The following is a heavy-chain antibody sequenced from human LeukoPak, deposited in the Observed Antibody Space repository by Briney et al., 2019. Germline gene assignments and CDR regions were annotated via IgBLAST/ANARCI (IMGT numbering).Heavy chain of an antibody. CDR3: ARGWNSDYFDY. CDR1: GFTFSSYS. J-gene: IGHJ4*02. D-gene: IGHD1-7*01. V-gene: IGHV3-48*01. CDR2: ISSDSSTI. Sequence: PGGSLRLSCAASGFTFSSYSMNWVRQAPGKGLEWVSYISSDSSTIYYADSVKGRFTISRDNAKNSLYLQMNSLRAEDTAMYYCARGWNSDYFDYWGQGTLVTVSS.